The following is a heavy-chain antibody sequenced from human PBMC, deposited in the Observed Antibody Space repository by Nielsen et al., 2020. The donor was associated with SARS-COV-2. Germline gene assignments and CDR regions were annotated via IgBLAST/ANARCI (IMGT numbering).Heavy chain of an antibody. CDR2: IYYSGST. CDR1: GGSISSGGYY. V-gene: IGHV4-61*08. D-gene: IGHD6-6*01. J-gene: IGHJ6*03. Sequence: SETLSLTCTVSGGSISSGGYYWSWLRQHPGKGLEWIGYIYYSGSTNYNPSLKSRVTISVDTSKNQFSLKLSSVTAADTAVYYCAAGIAARRRNYYYYMDVWGKGTTVTVSS. CDR3: AAGIAARRRNYYYYMDV.